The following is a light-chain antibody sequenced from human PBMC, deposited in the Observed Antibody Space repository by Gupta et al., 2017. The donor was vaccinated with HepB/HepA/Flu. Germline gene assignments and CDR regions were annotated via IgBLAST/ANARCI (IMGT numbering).Light chain of an antibody. CDR1: QSISNR. V-gene: IGKV3-11*01. J-gene: IGKJ2*01. CDR3: PHRSMCPRT. Sequence: EIVLTQSPGTLSLSAGERATLSCRASQSISNRLAWYQQKPGQAPRLFIYDASNRATGFPARFSGSGSGTDFTLTISSLEPEDFAVYYCPHRSMCPRTFGQGTKMDIK. CDR2: DAS.